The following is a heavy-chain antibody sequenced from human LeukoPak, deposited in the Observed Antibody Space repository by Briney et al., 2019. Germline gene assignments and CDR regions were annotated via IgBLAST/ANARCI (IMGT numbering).Heavy chain of an antibody. CDR1: GSTFTSYD. V-gene: IGHV1-8*01. J-gene: IGHJ5*02. CDR3: ARAGVGYCSGGSCYRQGNNWFDP. Sequence: ASVKVSCKASGSTFTSYDINWVRQATGQGLEWMGWMNPNSGNTGYAQKFQGRVTMTRNASISTAYMELSSLRSEDTAVYYCARAGVGYCSGGSCYRQGNNWFDPWGQGTLVTVYS. D-gene: IGHD2-15*01. CDR2: MNPNSGNT.